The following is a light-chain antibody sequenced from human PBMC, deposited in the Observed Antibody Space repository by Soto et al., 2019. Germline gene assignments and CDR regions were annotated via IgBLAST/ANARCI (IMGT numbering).Light chain of an antibody. CDR1: QSVSSTY. CDR2: GAS. Sequence: EIVLTQSPGTLSLSPGERATLSCRASQSVSSTYLAWYQHKLGQAPRLLIYGASSKASGIPDRFSGSGSGTALTLTFSRLEPEDFAVYYGPHYDSSPRAFGQRT. J-gene: IGKJ1*01. V-gene: IGKV3-20*01. CDR3: PHYDSSPRA.